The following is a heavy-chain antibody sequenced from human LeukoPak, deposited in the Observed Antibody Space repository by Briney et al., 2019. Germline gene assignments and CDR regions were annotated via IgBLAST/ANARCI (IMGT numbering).Heavy chain of an antibody. D-gene: IGHD5-18*01. Sequence: PGGSLRLSCAASGFTVSSNYMSWVRQAPGKGLEWVSVIYSGGSTYYADSVKGRFTISRDNSKNTLYLQMNSLRAEDTAVYYCARGLSYGFYYHGMDVWGKGTTVTVSS. CDR1: GFTVSSNY. V-gene: IGHV3-66*02. CDR3: ARGLSYGFYYHGMDV. J-gene: IGHJ6*04. CDR2: IYSGGST.